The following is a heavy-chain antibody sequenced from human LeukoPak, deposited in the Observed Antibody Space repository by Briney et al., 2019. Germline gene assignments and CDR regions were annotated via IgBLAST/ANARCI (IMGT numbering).Heavy chain of an antibody. CDR3: ARDVRVPAAMGPRHYGMDV. D-gene: IGHD2-2*01. J-gene: IGHJ6*02. V-gene: IGHV3-53*01. CDR2: IYSGGST. Sequence: PEGSMRLSCAASGFTVSSNYMSWVRQAPGKGLEWVSVIYSGGSTYYADSVKGRFTISRDNSKNTLYLQMNSLRAEDTAVYYCARDVRVPAAMGPRHYGMDVWGQGTTVTVSS. CDR1: GFTVSSNY.